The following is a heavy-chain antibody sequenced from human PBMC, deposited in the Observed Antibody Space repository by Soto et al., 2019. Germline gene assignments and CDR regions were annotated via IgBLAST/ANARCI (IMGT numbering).Heavy chain of an antibody. CDR2: ISLDGNTK. Sequence: QVKLVESGGRVVQPGTSLRLSCAASGFTFNIYGMHWVRQAPGKGLEWVSFISLDGNTKYYADPVKGQFTISRDNSRNTMYLEMNSLRVDDTSVYFCTRGGNWGDSWGQGTLVTVSS. CDR3: TRGGNWGDS. J-gene: IGHJ4*02. D-gene: IGHD7-27*01. CDR1: GFTFNIYG. V-gene: IGHV3-33*01.